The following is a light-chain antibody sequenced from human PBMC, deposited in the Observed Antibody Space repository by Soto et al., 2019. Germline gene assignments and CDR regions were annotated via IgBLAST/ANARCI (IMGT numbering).Light chain of an antibody. CDR2: GAS. J-gene: IGKJ2*01. CDR1: QSVSRSY. Sequence: EIVLTQSPGTLSLSPGERATLSCRASQSVSRSYLAWYQQKPGQAPRLLIYGASSRATGIPDRFSGIGSGTDFTLTISRLEPEDFAVYYCQQYGSSPYTFGQGTKLEIK. V-gene: IGKV3-20*01. CDR3: QQYGSSPYT.